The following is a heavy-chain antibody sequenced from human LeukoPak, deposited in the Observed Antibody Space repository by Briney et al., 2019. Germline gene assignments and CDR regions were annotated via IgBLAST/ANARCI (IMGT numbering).Heavy chain of an antibody. V-gene: IGHV5-51*01. CDR3: ARPSQAYTVTQFDY. J-gene: IGHJ4*02. Sequence: GESLKISCKGSGYSFTTYWVAWVRQMPGKGLEWMGIIYPGDSDTRYSPSFQGHVTISADKSISTAYLQWSSLKASDTAMYYCARPSQAYTVTQFDYWGQGTLVTVSS. CDR1: GYSFTTYW. CDR2: IYPGDSDT. D-gene: IGHD4-11*01.